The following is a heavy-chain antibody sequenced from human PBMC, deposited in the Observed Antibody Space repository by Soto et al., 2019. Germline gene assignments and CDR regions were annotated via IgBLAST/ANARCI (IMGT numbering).Heavy chain of an antibody. CDR2: IKSKTDGGTT. CDR3: TTGLEGGGGDI. CDR1: GFTFSNAW. J-gene: IGHJ3*02. Sequence: GGSLRLSCAAYGFTFSNAWMSWVRQAPGKGLEWVGRIKSKTDGGTTDYAAPVKGRFTISRDDSKNTLYLQMNSLKTEDTAVYYCTTGLEGGGGDIWGQGTMVTVSS. D-gene: IGHD2-15*01. V-gene: IGHV3-15*01.